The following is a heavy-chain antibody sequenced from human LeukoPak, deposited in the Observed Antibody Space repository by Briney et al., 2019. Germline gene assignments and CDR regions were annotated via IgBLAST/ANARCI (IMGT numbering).Heavy chain of an antibody. CDR3: ASLSSWYDFDY. CDR2: IYSGGST. Sequence: GGSLRLSCAASGFTFSSYAMHWVRQAPGKGLEWVSVIYSGGSTYYADSVKGRFTISRDNSKNTLYLQMNSLRAEDTAVYYCASLSSWYDFDYWGQGTLVTVSS. D-gene: IGHD6-13*01. J-gene: IGHJ4*02. V-gene: IGHV3-53*01. CDR1: GFTFSSYA.